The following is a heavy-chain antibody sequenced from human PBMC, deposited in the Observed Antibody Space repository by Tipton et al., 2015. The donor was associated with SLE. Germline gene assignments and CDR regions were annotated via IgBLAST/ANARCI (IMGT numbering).Heavy chain of an antibody. CDR1: GGSISSYY. CDR2: IYYSGST. V-gene: IGHV4-59*01. D-gene: IGHD3-3*01. Sequence: GLVKPSETLSLTCTVSGGSISSYYWSWIRQPPGKGLEWIGYIYYSGSTNYNPSLKSRVTISVDTSKNQFSLKLCSVTAADTAVYYCARACLIFGVVHPYCHGMDVWGQGTTVTVSS. CDR3: ARACLIFGVVHPYCHGMDV. J-gene: IGHJ6*02.